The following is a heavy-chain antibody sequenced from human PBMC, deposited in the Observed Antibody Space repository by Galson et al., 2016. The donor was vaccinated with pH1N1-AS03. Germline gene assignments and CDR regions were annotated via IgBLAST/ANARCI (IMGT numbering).Heavy chain of an antibody. CDR1: GFTISDYY. CDR3: ARDSGYGGTFDN. V-gene: IGHV3-11*04. Sequence: SLRLSCATSGFTISDYYMSWIRQTPGKGLEWIAYISSAGKTTYYGDSVKGRFTISRDNAKNSLYLQMSSLRDDDTAVYYCARDSGYGGTFDNWGQGALVTVSS. J-gene: IGHJ4*02. CDR2: ISSAGKTT. D-gene: IGHD5-12*01.